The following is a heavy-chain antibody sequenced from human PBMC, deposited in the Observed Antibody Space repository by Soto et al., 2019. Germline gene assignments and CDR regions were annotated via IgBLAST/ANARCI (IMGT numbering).Heavy chain of an antibody. Sequence: EVLLLQSGGGLVQPGGSLRLSCAAAGFTFSNYAMTWVRQAPGKGLEWVSDISDGDGDTHYADSVKGRFTISGDNSKNTLYLQMSSLRAEDAAVYYCAKGRTYFDFWGQGTLVTVSS. CDR1: GFTFSNYA. J-gene: IGHJ4*02. V-gene: IGHV3-23*01. CDR3: AKGRTYFDF. CDR2: ISDGDGDT.